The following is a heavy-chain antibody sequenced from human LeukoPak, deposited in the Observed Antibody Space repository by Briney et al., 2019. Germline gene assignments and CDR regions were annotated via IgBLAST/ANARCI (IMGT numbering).Heavy chain of an antibody. D-gene: IGHD3-22*01. CDR2: IYYSGST. V-gene: IGHV4-59*01. CDR1: GGSISSYY. CDR3: ARARGSPSYYYDSSGYSLVLDAFDI. Sequence: SETLSLTCTVSGGSISSYYWSWIRQPPGKGVEGRGDIYYSGSTNYNPSLNSRVTISVDTSKNQFSLKLSSVTAADTAVYYCARARGSPSYYYDSSGYSLVLDAFDIWGQGTMVTVSS. J-gene: IGHJ3*02.